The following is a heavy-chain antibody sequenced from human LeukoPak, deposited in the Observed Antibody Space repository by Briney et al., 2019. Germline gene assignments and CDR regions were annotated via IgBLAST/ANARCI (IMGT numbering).Heavy chain of an antibody. Sequence: ASVKVSCKASGGTFSSYAISWVRQAPGQGLEWMGGIIPIFGTANYAQKFQGRVTITADESTSTAYMELSSLRSGDTAVYYCARGYCSSNGCAFDVWGQGTMVTVSS. CDR2: IIPIFGTA. D-gene: IGHD2-2*01. J-gene: IGHJ3*01. V-gene: IGHV1-69*13. CDR3: ARGYCSSNGCAFDV. CDR1: GGTFSSYA.